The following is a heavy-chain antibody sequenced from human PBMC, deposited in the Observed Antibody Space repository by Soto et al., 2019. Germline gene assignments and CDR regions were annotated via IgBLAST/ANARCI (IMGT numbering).Heavy chain of an antibody. CDR3: ARASIISGTTRPPALDY. J-gene: IGHJ4*02. CDR1: GFTFSSNA. D-gene: IGHD4-17*01. V-gene: IGHV3-30-3*01. CDR2: MSYDGSNE. Sequence: QVQLVESGGGVVQPGRSLRLSCAASGFTFSSNAMHWVRQAPGKGLEWVAVMSYDGSNEYYADSVKGRFTISRDNSKNTLYLQMNSLRAEDTDVYYCARASIISGTTRPPALDYWGQGTMVTVSS.